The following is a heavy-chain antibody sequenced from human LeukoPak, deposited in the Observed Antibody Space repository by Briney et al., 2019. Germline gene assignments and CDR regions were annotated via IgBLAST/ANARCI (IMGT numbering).Heavy chain of an antibody. V-gene: IGHV3-23*01. CDR3: AKDVAGRGYYLPQGAFDI. J-gene: IGHJ3*02. Sequence: GGSPILSCEVSGFTFTSYAMSWVRQAPGKGLKWVSAVSGSGVRTYYADSVKGRFTISRDSSKNTLYLQMHSLSAEDTAVYFCAKDVAGRGYYLPQGAFDIWGQGTVVTVSS. CDR2: VSGSGVRT. D-gene: IGHD3-3*01. CDR1: GFTFTSYA.